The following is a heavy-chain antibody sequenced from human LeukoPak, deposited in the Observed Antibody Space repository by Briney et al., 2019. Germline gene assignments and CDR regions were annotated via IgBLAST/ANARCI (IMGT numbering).Heavy chain of an antibody. CDR2: TWFDGSKT. CDR1: GFPFSTYG. CDR3: ARDKAVAGTLDY. V-gene: IGHV3-33*01. J-gene: IGHJ4*02. Sequence: GGSLRLSCVASGFPFSTYGMHWVRQAPGKGLEWVAMTWFDGSKTHYADSVKGHFTISRDNSKNTLYLQMDNLRAEDTAVYYCARDKAVAGTLDYWGQGTLVTVSS. D-gene: IGHD6-19*01.